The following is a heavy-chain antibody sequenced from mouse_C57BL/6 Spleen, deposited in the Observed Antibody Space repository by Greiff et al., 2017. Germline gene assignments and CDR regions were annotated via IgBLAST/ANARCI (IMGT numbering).Heavy chain of an antibody. Sequence: QVQLQQSGAELVRPGTSVKVSCKASGYAFTNYLIEWVKQRPGQGLEWIGVINPGSGGTNYNEKFKGKATLTADKSSSTAYMQLSSLTSEDSAVYFCARAGYSNYSFAYWGQGALVTVSA. CDR3: ARAGYSNYSFAY. J-gene: IGHJ3*01. CDR2: INPGSGGT. CDR1: GYAFTNYL. D-gene: IGHD2-5*01. V-gene: IGHV1-54*01.